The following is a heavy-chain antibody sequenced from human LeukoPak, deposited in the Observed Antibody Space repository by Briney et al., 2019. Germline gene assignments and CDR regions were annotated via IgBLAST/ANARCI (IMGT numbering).Heavy chain of an antibody. CDR3: ARDLSSSSAYGLDV. CDR1: EFAFSSYW. V-gene: IGHV3-7*05. Sequence: GGSLRLSCAASEFAFSSYWMSWVRQAPGKGLEWVANIKQDGSEKYYVDSVKGRFAISRDNAKNSLYLQMNSLRAEDTAVYYCARDLSSSSAYGLDVWGQGTTVTVSS. D-gene: IGHD6-13*01. CDR2: IKQDGSEK. J-gene: IGHJ6*02.